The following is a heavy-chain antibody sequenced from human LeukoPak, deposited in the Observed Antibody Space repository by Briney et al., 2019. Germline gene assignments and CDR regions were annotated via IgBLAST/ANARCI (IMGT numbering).Heavy chain of an antibody. CDR2: IIPIFGTA. CDR3: ARKPYSINYFDY. CDR1: GYTFTGFY. D-gene: IGHD6-13*01. J-gene: IGHJ4*02. V-gene: IGHV1-69*13. Sequence: ASVKVSCKASGYTFTGFYIHWVRQAPGQGLEWMGGIIPIFGTANYAQKFQGRVTITADESTSTAYMELSSLRSEDTAVYYCARKPYSINYFDYWGQGTLVTVSS.